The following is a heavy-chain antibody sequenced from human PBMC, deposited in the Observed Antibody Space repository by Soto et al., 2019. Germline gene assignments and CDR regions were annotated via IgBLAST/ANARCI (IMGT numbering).Heavy chain of an antibody. V-gene: IGHV1-3*01. J-gene: IGHJ4*02. CDR2: INAGNGNT. CDR1: GYTFTSYA. CDR3: ARSIVVVTAIDY. Sequence: GPSVKVSCKASGYTFTSYAMHWVRQAPGQRLEWMGWINAGNGNTKYSQKFQGRVTITRDTSASTAYMELSSLRSEDTAVYYCARSIVVVTAIDYWGQGTLVTVSS. D-gene: IGHD2-21*02.